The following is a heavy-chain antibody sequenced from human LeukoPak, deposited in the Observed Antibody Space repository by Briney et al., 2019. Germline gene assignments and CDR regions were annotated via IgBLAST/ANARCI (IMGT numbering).Heavy chain of an antibody. CDR3: ARGCRGKYQLLMNYHYGMDV. CDR2: IYSGGST. D-gene: IGHD2-2*01. J-gene: IGHJ6*02. Sequence: PGGSLRLSCAASGFTVSSNYMSWVRQAPGKGLEWVSVIYSGGSTYYADSVKGRFTISRDNSKNTLYLQMNSLRAEDTAVYYCARGCRGKYQLLMNYHYGMDVWGQGTTVTVSS. CDR1: GFTVSSNY. V-gene: IGHV3-66*01.